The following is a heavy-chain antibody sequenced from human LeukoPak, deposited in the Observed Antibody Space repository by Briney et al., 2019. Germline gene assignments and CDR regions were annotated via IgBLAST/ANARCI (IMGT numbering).Heavy chain of an antibody. Sequence: SETLSLTCTVSGGSISTTNYYWGWIRQSPGKGLEWFGCVYYSGSTNYNPSLKSRVTISVDTSKNQFSLKLSSVTAADTAVYYCARAGKVGAFYNWFDPWGQGTLVTVSS. V-gene: IGHV4-39*07. CDR1: GGSISTTNYY. J-gene: IGHJ5*02. D-gene: IGHD1-26*01. CDR2: VYYSGST. CDR3: ARAGKVGAFYNWFDP.